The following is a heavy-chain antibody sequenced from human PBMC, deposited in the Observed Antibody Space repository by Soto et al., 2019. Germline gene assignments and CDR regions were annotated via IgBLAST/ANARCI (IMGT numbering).Heavy chain of an antibody. J-gene: IGHJ6*01. D-gene: IGHD2-15*01. V-gene: IGHV1-18*01. Sequence: QVKLVQSGAEVRKPGASVKVSCKASGYTFTSSGISWLRQAPGQGLEWMGWISTYNGDTNDAPKFQDRVTMTIDRSMSTAYMELRRWRSDDAAVYFCARAGAAPYYYYGMDVWGQVTRVSVSS. CDR2: ISTYNGDT. CDR3: ARAGAAPYYYYGMDV. CDR1: GYTFTSSG.